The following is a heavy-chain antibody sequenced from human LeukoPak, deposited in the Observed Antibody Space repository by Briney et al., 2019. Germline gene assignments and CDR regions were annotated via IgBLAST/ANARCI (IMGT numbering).Heavy chain of an antibody. Sequence: GRSLRLSCAASGFTFSSYAMHWVRQAPGKGLEWVAVISYDGSNKYYADSVKGRFTISRDNSKNTLYLQMNSLRAEDTAVYYCARDVAWNYCFDYWGQGTLVTVSS. CDR2: ISYDGSNK. D-gene: IGHD1-7*01. J-gene: IGHJ4*02. V-gene: IGHV3-30*04. CDR3: ARDVAWNYCFDY. CDR1: GFTFSSYA.